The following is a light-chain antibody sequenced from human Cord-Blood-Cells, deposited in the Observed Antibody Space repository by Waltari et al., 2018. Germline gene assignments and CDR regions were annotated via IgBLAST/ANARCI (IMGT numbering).Light chain of an antibody. CDR3: SSYTSSSIFYV. J-gene: IGLJ1*01. V-gene: IGLV2-14*01. Sequence: QSALTQPASVSGSPGQSITLSCTGTSCDVGGSNYVSWYQQHPGKAPKLMIYEDSNRGSGVSNRFSGSKSGNTASLTISGLQAEDEADYYCSSYTSSSIFYVFGTGTKVTVL. CDR1: SCDVGGSNY. CDR2: EDS.